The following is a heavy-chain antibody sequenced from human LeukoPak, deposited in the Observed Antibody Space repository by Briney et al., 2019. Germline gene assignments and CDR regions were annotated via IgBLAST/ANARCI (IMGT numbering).Heavy chain of an antibody. D-gene: IGHD2-2*01. CDR1: GFNYSSYT. J-gene: IGHJ4*02. V-gene: IGHV3-48*04. CDR3: AREPRSSTSPFDY. CDR2: ISSSSSTI. Sequence: GGSLRLSCAASGFNYSSYTMNWVRQAPGKGLEWVSYISSSSSTIYYADSVKGRFTISRDNAKNSLYLQMNSLRAEDTAMYYCAREPRSSTSPFDYSGQGTLVTVSS.